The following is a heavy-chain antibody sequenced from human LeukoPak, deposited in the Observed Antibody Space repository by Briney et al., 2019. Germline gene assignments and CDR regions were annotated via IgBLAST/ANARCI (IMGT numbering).Heavy chain of an antibody. CDR2: ISWNSGSI. Sequence: GGSLRLSCAASGFTFDDYAMHWVRQAPGQGLEWVSGISWNSGSIGYADSVKGRFTISRDNAKNSLYLQMNSLRADDTAIYYCARAGELRYMDVWGKGTAVTVSS. V-gene: IGHV3-9*01. CDR1: GFTFDDYA. D-gene: IGHD3-16*01. J-gene: IGHJ6*03. CDR3: ARAGELRYMDV.